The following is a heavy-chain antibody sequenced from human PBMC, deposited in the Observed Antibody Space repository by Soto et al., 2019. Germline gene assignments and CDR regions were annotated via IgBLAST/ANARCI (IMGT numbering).Heavy chain of an antibody. J-gene: IGHJ4*02. CDR2: ISSSSSYI. CDR3: ARDPASYGDYGYFDY. Sequence: GGSLRLSCAASGLTFSSYSMNWVRQAPGKGLEWVSSISSSSSYIYYADSVKGRFTISRDNAKNSLYLQMNSLRAEDTAVYYCARDPASYGDYGYFDYWGQGTLVTVSS. CDR1: GLTFSSYS. V-gene: IGHV3-21*01. D-gene: IGHD4-17*01.